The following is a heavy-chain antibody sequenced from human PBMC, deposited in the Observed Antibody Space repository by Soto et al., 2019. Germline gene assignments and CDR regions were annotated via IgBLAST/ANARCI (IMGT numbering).Heavy chain of an antibody. V-gene: IGHV5-51*01. Sequence: LKISCKGSGYSFTNYWIGWVRQMPGKGLEWMGIIYPGDSHAIYSPSFQGQVTMPADKSISTAYLQWSSLKASDTAMYYCARPYSGGPNDPFDVWGQGTMVTVSS. CDR3: ARPYSGGPNDPFDV. CDR1: GYSFTNYW. D-gene: IGHD1-26*01. J-gene: IGHJ3*01. CDR2: IYPGDSHA.